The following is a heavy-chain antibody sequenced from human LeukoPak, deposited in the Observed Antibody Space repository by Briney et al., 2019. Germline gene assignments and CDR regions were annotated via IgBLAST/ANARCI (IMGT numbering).Heavy chain of an antibody. CDR3: AKVGLWFGELSWFDP. D-gene: IGHD3-10*01. CDR2: MYSSGNT. CDR1: GFSVSSNH. V-gene: IGHV3-66*01. Sequence: GGSVRLSCGASGFSVSSNHMSWVRQAPGKELEWVAVMYSSGNTHYADSVKGRFTISRDNSKNTLYLQMNSLRAEDTAVYYCAKVGLWFGELSWFDPWGQGTLVTVSS. J-gene: IGHJ5*02.